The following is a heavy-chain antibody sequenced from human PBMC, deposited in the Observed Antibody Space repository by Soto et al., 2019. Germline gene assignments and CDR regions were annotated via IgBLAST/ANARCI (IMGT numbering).Heavy chain of an antibody. CDR2: VYYSGST. J-gene: IGHJ4*02. D-gene: IGHD3-9*01. Sequence: PSETLSLTCPVSGGSVSSSSYYWGWVRPPPGKGLEWIGSVYYSGSTYYNPSPESRVTISVDKSKNQFSLKLMSLSAADTAVYYCGRLEGLATISYYFDYWGQGALVTVSS. CDR3: GRLEGLATISYYFDY. CDR1: GGSVSSSSYY. V-gene: IGHV4-39*01.